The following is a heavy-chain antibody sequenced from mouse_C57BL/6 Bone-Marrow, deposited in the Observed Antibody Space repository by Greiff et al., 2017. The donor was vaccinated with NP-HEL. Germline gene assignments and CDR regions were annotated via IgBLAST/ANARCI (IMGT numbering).Heavy chain of an antibody. CDR2: ISDGGSYT. CDR1: GFTFSGYA. CDR3: ARDLTVEAY. D-gene: IGHD1-1*01. J-gene: IGHJ3*01. Sequence: EVQLVESGGGLVKPGGSLKLSCAASGFTFSGYAMSWVRQTPEKRLEWVATISDGGSYTYYPDNVKGRFTISRDNAKNNLYLQMSHLKSEDTAMYYCARDLTVEAYWGQGTLVTVSA. V-gene: IGHV5-4*01.